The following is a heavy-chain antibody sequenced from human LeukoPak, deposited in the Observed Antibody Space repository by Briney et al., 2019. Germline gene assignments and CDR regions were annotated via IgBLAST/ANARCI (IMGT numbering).Heavy chain of an antibody. Sequence: PGGSLRLSCAASGFTFGAYGMSWVRQAPGKGLEWVAFIRYDGSNKYYADSVKGRFTISRDNSKNTLYLQMNSLRAEDTAVYYCAKDGSGGQTYYDILTGYPAPYYYYMDVWGKGTTVTISS. J-gene: IGHJ6*03. CDR2: IRYDGSNK. CDR3: AKDGSGGQTYYDILTGYPAPYYYYMDV. D-gene: IGHD3-9*01. V-gene: IGHV3-30*02. CDR1: GFTFGAYG.